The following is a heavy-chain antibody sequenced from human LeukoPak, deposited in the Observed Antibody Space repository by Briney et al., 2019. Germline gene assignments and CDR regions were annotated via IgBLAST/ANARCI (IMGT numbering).Heavy chain of an antibody. J-gene: IGHJ5*02. CDR3: ARGTAAAGFDGFDP. Sequence: PSETLSLTCAVSGGSISSGGYSWSWIRQPPGKGLGWIGYIYQSGSTYYNPSLKSRVTISVDRSKNQFSLKLSSVTAADTAVYYCARGTAAAGFDGFDPWGQGTLVTVSS. D-gene: IGHD6-13*01. CDR2: IYQSGST. V-gene: IGHV4-30-2*01. CDR1: GGSISSGGYS.